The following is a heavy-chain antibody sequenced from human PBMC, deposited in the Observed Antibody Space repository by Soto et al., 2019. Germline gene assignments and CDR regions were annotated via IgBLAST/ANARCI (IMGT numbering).Heavy chain of an antibody. CDR2: IKQDGSEK. CDR1: GFTFSRCW. D-gene: IGHD3-3*01. CDR3: ARDLDLRDFWSGHFGGIWFDP. Sequence: GGALRVSCAASGFTFSRCWMSLVRQAPGKGLEWVANIKQDGSEKYYVDSVKGRFTISRDNAKNSLYLQMNSLRAEDTAVYYCARDLDLRDFWSGHFGGIWFDPWGQGTLVTVSS. J-gene: IGHJ5*02. V-gene: IGHV3-7*01.